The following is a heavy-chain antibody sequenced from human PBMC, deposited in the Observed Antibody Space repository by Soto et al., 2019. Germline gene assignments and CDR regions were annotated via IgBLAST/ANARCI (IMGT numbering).Heavy chain of an antibody. CDR3: ARHGLRRQWLVNFDY. J-gene: IGHJ4*02. D-gene: IGHD6-19*01. Sequence: SETLSLTCTVSGGSISSSSYYWGWIRQPPGKGLEWIGSIYYSGSTYYNPSLKSRVTISVDTSKNQFSLKLSSVTAADTAVYYCARHGLRRQWLVNFDYWGQGTLVTVSS. CDR2: IYYSGST. V-gene: IGHV4-39*01. CDR1: GGSISSSSYY.